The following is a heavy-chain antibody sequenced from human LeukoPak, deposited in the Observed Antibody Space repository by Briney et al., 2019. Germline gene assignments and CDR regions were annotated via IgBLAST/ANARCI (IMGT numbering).Heavy chain of an antibody. CDR3: AKSSADSISWDDWYSIS. J-gene: IGHJ2*01. D-gene: IGHD3-3*02. CDR1: GFTFDDYA. V-gene: IGHV3-9*01. Sequence: GGSLRLSCAASGFTFDDYAIHWVRQAPGKGLEWVSGISWNSGTIGYADSVKGRFTISRDNAKNSLYLQMNSLRAEDTALYYCAKSSADSISWDDWYSISGAVAPWSLSPQ. CDR2: ISWNSGTI.